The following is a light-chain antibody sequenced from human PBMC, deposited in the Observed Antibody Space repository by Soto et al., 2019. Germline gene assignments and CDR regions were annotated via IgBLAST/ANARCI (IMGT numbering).Light chain of an antibody. V-gene: IGKV3-11*01. J-gene: IGKJ4*01. Sequence: NVLTPAPATLSLSPGERATLSCRASQSVSSYLAWYQQKPGQAPRLLIYDASNRATGIPARFSGSGSGTDFTLTISSLEPEDFAVYYCQQRSNWPLTFGGGTKVDIK. CDR3: QQRSNWPLT. CDR1: QSVSSY. CDR2: DAS.